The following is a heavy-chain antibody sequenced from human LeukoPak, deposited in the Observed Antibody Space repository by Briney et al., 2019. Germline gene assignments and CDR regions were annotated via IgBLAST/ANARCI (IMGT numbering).Heavy chain of an antibody. D-gene: IGHD2-2*01. V-gene: IGHV4-38-2*02. Sequence: SETLSLTCAVSGYSISSGYQWAWIRQSPRKGLEWIGSIYHSGSAHYNPSLKGRVTISVETSKNQFSLKMYSVTAADTAVYYCARDPRWLTPDCTSTSCYENYFDPWGQGTLVTVSS. CDR2: IYHSGSA. CDR1: GYSISSGYQ. J-gene: IGHJ5*02. CDR3: ARDPRWLTPDCTSTSCYENYFDP.